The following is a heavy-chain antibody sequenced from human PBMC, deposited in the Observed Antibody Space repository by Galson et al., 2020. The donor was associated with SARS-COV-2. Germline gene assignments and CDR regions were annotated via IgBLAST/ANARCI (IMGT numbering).Heavy chain of an antibody. CDR2: ISGSGGST. CDR3: AKDFHIVPNGGESYYYYGMDV. J-gene: IGHJ6*02. CDR1: GFTVSSNY. Sequence: GESLKISCAASGFTVSSNYMSWVRQAPGKGLEWVSAISGSGGSTYYADSVKGRFTISRDNSKNTLYLQMNSLRAEDTAVYYCAKDFHIVPNGGESYYYYGMDVWGQGTTVTVSS. D-gene: IGHD5-12*01. V-gene: IGHV3-23*01.